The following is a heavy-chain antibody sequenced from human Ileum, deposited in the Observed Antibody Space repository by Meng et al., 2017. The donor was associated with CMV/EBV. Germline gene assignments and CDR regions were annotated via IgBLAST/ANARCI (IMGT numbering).Heavy chain of an antibody. V-gene: IGHV4-61*05. Sequence: SKTLSLTCTVSGGSISHNSYYWMWIRQPPGKGLEWFGEINHSGSTNYNPALKSRVTITVDTSKNQLSQKMSSVTAEDTAVYYCARGRRPGYWGQGTLVTVSS. D-gene: IGHD3-10*01. CDR1: GGSISHNSYY. CDR3: ARGRRPGY. CDR2: INHSGST. J-gene: IGHJ4*02.